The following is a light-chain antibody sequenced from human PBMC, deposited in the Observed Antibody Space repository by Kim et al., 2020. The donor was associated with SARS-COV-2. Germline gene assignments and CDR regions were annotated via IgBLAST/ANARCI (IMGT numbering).Light chain of an antibody. J-gene: IGLJ2*01. CDR2: RNS. V-gene: IGLV3-9*01. CDR3: QVWDSNTVI. Sequence: SYELTQPPSVSVALGQTAKISCAGNNIGGKHVHWYQQRPGQAPVTVIYRNSNLPSGIPERFSGSNSGNAATLTISRVQVGDEAVYFCQVWDSNTVIFGG. CDR1: NIGGKH.